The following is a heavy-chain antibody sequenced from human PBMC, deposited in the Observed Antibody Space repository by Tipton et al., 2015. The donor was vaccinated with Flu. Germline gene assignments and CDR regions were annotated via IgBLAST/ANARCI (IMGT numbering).Heavy chain of an antibody. D-gene: IGHD3-22*01. CDR2: IKQDGSEK. Sequence: SLRLSCAASGFTFSSYWMSWVRQAPGKGLEWVANIKQDGSEKYYVDSVKGRFTISRDNAKNSLYLQMNGLRAEDTAVYYCARDSPMIVVVTTDAFDIWGQGTMVTVSS. J-gene: IGHJ3*02. V-gene: IGHV3-7*01. CDR1: GFTFSSYW. CDR3: ARDSPMIVVVTTDAFDI.